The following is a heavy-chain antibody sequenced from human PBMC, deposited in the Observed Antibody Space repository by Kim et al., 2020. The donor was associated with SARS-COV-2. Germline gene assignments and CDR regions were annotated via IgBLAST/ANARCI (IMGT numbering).Heavy chain of an antibody. J-gene: IGHJ6*02. CDR1: GFTVSSNY. V-gene: IGHV3-66*01. CDR3: ARDQKFRTKGGDWPGGMDV. Sequence: GGSLRLSCAASGFTVSSNYMSWVRQAPGKGLEWVSVIYSGGSTYYADSVKGRFTISRDNSKNTLYLQMNSLRAEDTAVYYCARDQKFRTKGGDWPGGMDVWGQGTTVTVSS. D-gene: IGHD2-21*02. CDR2: IYSGGST.